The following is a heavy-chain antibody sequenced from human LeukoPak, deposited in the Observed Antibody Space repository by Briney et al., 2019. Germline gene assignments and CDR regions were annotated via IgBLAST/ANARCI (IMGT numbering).Heavy chain of an antibody. J-gene: IGHJ4*02. CDR3: ARVRRGWYFDY. Sequence: GGSLRLSCAASGFTFSSYAMSWVRQAPGKGLEWVSVIYGGGSTYYADSVKGRFTISRDNSKNTLYLQMNSLRAEDTAVYYCARVRRGWYFDYWGQGTLVTVSS. D-gene: IGHD6-19*01. V-gene: IGHV3-53*01. CDR2: IYGGGST. CDR1: GFTFSSYA.